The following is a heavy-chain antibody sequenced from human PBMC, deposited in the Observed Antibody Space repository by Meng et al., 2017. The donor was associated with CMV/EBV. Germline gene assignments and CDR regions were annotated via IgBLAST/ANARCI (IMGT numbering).Heavy chain of an antibody. J-gene: IGHJ2*01. V-gene: IGHV3-74*01. CDR3: ARDQYQLPPWYFDL. CDR1: GFTFSSYW. D-gene: IGHD2-2*01. Sequence: GESLKISCAASGFTFSSYWMHWVRQAPGKGLVWVSRINSDGSSTSYADSVKGRFTISRDNAKNTLYLQMNSLRAEDMAVYYCARDQYQLPPWYFDLWGRGTLVTVSS. CDR2: INSDGSST.